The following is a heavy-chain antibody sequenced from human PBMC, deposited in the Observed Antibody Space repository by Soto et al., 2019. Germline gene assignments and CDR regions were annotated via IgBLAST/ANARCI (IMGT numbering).Heavy chain of an antibody. J-gene: IGHJ3*02. CDR3: TRARSSSWGLDASDI. Sequence: EVQLVESGGGLVQPGGSLRLSCAASGFTFSDHYMDWVRQAPGKGLEWVGRIRNKANSHTTEYAPSVKGRFTISRDDSKNSLSLQMNSLKTEDTAVYHCTRARSSSWGLDASDIWGQGTMVTVSS. V-gene: IGHV3-72*01. CDR1: GFTFSDHY. D-gene: IGHD6-13*01. CDR2: IRNKANSHTT.